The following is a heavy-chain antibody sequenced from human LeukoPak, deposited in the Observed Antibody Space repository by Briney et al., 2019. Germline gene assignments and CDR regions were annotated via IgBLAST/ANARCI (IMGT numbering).Heavy chain of an antibody. Sequence: YPSETLSLTCAVYGGSFSGYYWSWIRQPPGKGLEWIGEINHSGSTNYNPSLKSRVTISVDTSKNQFSLKLSSVTAADTAVYYCAREGYSYGYLYWRQGTLVTVSS. V-gene: IGHV4-34*01. CDR3: AREGYSYGYLY. D-gene: IGHD5-18*01. CDR2: INHSGST. CDR1: GGSFSGYY. J-gene: IGHJ4*02.